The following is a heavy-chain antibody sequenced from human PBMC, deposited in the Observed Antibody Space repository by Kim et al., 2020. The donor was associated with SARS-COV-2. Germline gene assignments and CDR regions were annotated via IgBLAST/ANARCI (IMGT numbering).Heavy chain of an antibody. CDR2: ISAYNGNT. Sequence: ASVKVSCKASGYTFTSYGISWVRQAPGQGLEWMGWISAYNGNTNYAQKLQGRVTMTTDTSTSTAYMELRSLRSDDTAVYYCARLREGGNLRGWFDPWGQGTLVTVSS. D-gene: IGHD2-15*01. CDR1: GYTFTSYG. CDR3: ARLREGGNLRGWFDP. J-gene: IGHJ5*02. V-gene: IGHV1-18*04.